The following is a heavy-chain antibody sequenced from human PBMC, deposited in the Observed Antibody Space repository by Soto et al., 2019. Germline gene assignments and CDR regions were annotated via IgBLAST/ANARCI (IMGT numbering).Heavy chain of an antibody. D-gene: IGHD3-10*01. Sequence: QVQLQESGPGLVKPSETLSLTCSVSSGSITSHYCSWFRQPPGKGLEWIGYIHHSGSTSYNPSLKSRVTMSVDTSKNQFSLKVSSVTAADTALYYCARQGFGQLHGLVDVWGPGTTVTVSS. J-gene: IGHJ6*02. CDR1: SGSITSHY. CDR3: ARQGFGQLHGLVDV. V-gene: IGHV4-59*08. CDR2: IHHSGST.